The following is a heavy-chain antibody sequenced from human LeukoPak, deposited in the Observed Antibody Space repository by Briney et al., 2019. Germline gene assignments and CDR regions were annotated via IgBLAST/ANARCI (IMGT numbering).Heavy chain of an antibody. CDR2: INSDGSTT. CDR3: ARRSAAKDAFDI. CDR1: GFTFDDYG. V-gene: IGHV3-74*01. D-gene: IGHD6-25*01. Sequence: GGSLRLSCAASGFTFDDYGMSWVRQAPGKGLVWVSRINSDGSTTSYADPVKGRFTISRDNAKNTLFLQMNSLRAEDTAVYYCARRSAAKDAFDIWGQGTMVTVSS. J-gene: IGHJ3*02.